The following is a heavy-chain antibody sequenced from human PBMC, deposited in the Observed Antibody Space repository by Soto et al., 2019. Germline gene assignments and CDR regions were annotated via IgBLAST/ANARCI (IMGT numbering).Heavy chain of an antibody. Sequence: QITLKESGPTLVKPTQTLTLTCTFSGFSLSTTGVGVGWIRQPPGKALEWLALIYWDDDKRYSPSLKSRLTITKDTSKIQVVLTMTNMDPVDTATYYCAHRVGAPGYFQHWGQGTLVTVSS. D-gene: IGHD1-26*01. CDR3: AHRVGAPGYFQH. CDR2: IYWDDDK. J-gene: IGHJ1*01. CDR1: GFSLSTTGVG. V-gene: IGHV2-5*02.